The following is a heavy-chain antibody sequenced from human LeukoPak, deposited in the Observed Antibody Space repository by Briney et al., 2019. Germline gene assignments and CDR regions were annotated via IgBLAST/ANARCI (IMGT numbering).Heavy chain of an antibody. Sequence: GGSLRLSCTTSGFNFRAYWMAWVRQAPGKGLEWVSYISNSGSLKYYADSVKGRFTISRDNAKNLLYLQMDSLRAEETAVYYCARNEGSIWGQGTLVTVSS. CDR1: GFNFRAYW. D-gene: IGHD1-26*01. V-gene: IGHV3-11*01. CDR3: ARNEGSI. J-gene: IGHJ4*02. CDR2: ISNSGSLK.